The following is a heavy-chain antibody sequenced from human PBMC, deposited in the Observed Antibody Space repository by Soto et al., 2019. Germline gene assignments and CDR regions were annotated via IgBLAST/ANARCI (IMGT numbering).Heavy chain of an antibody. Sequence: SETLSLTCTVSGGSISSYYWGWIRQPPGKGLEWIGYIYYSGSTNYNPSLKSRVTISVDTSKNQFSLKLSSVTAADTAVYYCARDREGWFDPWGQGTLVTVPQ. CDR3: ARDREGWFDP. CDR2: IYYSGST. CDR1: GGSISSYY. J-gene: IGHJ5*02. V-gene: IGHV4-59*01. D-gene: IGHD1-26*01.